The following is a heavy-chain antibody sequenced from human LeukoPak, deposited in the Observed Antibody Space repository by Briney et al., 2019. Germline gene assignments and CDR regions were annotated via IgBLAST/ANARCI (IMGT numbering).Heavy chain of an antibody. CDR3: VSFYETY. CDR2: INSDGSWT. V-gene: IGHV3-74*01. J-gene: IGHJ4*02. CDR1: GNYW. D-gene: IGHD2-2*01. Sequence: GGSLRLSCAASGNYWMHWVRQAPGKGLVWVSHINSDGSWTSYADSVKGRFTISKDNAKNTVYLQMNNLRAQDTAVYYCVSFYETYWGRGTLVTVSS.